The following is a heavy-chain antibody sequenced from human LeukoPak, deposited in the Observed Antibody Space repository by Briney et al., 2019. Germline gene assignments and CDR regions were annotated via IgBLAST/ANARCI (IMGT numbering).Heavy chain of an antibody. CDR1: GCSISSSSYY. CDR3: ASLHQDTYYYDSSGYYFDY. J-gene: IGHJ4*02. CDR2: IFFSGST. V-gene: IGHV4-39*01. Sequence: SETLSPTCTVAGCSISSSSYYWGWILHPPGKGREGFGGIFFSGSTYYNPSLKSRVTISVDTSKNQFSLKLSSVTAADTAVYYCASLHQDTYYYDSSGYYFDYWGQGTLVTVSS. D-gene: IGHD3-22*01.